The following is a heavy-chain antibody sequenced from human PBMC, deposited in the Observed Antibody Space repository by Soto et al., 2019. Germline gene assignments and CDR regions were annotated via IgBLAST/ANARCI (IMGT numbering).Heavy chain of an antibody. CDR1: GCGFGDYW. CDR2: LDPRNSNI. J-gene: IGHJ4*02. D-gene: IGHD3-3*01. V-gene: IGHV5-10-1*01. CDR3: ARHGANYDFWTGRSL. Sequence: GESLKISCQTSGCGFGDYWISWVRQMPGKGLEWMGRLDPRNSNINYSPAFEGHVTISGDTSIRTTYLQWSSLKASDTAMYYCARHGANYDFWTGRSLWGQGTQVTVSS.